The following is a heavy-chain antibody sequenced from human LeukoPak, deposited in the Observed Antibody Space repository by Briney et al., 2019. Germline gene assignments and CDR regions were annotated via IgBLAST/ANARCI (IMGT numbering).Heavy chain of an antibody. Sequence: ASVKVSCXASGGTFSSYAISWVRLAPGQGLEWMGRIIPIFGTANYAQKFQGRVTITTDESTSTAYMELSSLRSEDTAVYYCASLDRYSSSDYWGQGTLVTVSS. CDR2: IIPIFGTA. V-gene: IGHV1-69*05. CDR1: GGTFSSYA. CDR3: ASLDRYSSSDY. J-gene: IGHJ4*02. D-gene: IGHD6-6*01.